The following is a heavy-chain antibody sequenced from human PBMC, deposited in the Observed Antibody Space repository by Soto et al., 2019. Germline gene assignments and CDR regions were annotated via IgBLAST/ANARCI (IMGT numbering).Heavy chain of an antibody. CDR2: IWYDGSNK. CDR3: ASDSYGSGSYYFDY. J-gene: IGHJ4*02. V-gene: IGHV3-33*01. CDR1: GFTFSSYG. D-gene: IGHD3-10*01. Sequence: AGGSLRLSCAASGFTFSSYGMHWVRQAPGKGLEWVAVIWYDGSNKYYADSVKGRFTISRDNSKNTLYLQMNSLRAEDTAVYYCASDSYGSGSYYFDYWGQGTLVTVSS.